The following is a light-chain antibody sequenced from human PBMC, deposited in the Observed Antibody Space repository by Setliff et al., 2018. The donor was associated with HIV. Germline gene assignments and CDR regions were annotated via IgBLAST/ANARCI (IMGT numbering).Light chain of an antibody. V-gene: IGLV2-14*01. Sequence: QSALTQPASMSGSPGQSITISCTGTSDDVGASNYVSWYQQHPGKAPKLIIYEVKVRPSGVSYRFSGSKSGNTASLTISGLQAEDEADYYCSSFGSSNTHVFGTGTKVTVL. CDR1: SDDVGASNY. CDR3: SSFGSSNTHV. CDR2: EVK. J-gene: IGLJ1*01.